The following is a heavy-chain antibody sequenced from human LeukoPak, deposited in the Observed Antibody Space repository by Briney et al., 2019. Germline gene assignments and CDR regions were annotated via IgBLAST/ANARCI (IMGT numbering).Heavy chain of an antibody. J-gene: IGHJ6*03. D-gene: IGHD4-11*01. CDR3: ARGPTVTTRHYMNV. CDR2: IDPNSGGT. V-gene: IGHV1-2*02. Sequence: PGASVKVSCKASGYTFTGYYMHWVRQAPGQGLEWMGWIDPNSGGTNYAQKFQGRVTMTRDTSISTAYMELSRLRSDDTAVYYCARGPTVTTRHYMNVWGKGTTVTVSS. CDR1: GYTFTGYY.